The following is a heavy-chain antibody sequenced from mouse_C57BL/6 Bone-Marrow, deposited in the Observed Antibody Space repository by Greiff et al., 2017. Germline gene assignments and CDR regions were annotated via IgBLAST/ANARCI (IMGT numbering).Heavy chain of an antibody. CDR3: ASYDGSGY. CDR1: GYTFTSYW. Sequence: VQLEESGAELAKPGASVKLSCQASGYTFTSYWMDWVKQRPGQGLEWIGYINPSSGYTKDNQKVKDKATLTADKSSSTADMQLSSLTYEDSAVYYGASYDGSGYWGQGTTLTVAA. D-gene: IGHD2-3*01. CDR2: INPSSGYT. J-gene: IGHJ2*01. V-gene: IGHV1-7*01.